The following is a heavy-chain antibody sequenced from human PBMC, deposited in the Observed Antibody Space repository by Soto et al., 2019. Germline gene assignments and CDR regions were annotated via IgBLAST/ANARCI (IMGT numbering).Heavy chain of an antibody. CDR2: IWSDGNRK. Sequence: QVQLVESGGGAVQPGRSLRLSCAASGFTLSDYGMHWVRQAPDKGLEWVAVIWSDGNRKYYADSVKGRFTISRDNPDHSLFLEMNSLAADDTAVYYCVRGGKTAGGFDVWGQGTMVTVSS. D-gene: IGHD2-15*01. CDR3: VRGGKTAGGFDV. CDR1: GFTLSDYG. J-gene: IGHJ3*01. V-gene: IGHV3-33*01.